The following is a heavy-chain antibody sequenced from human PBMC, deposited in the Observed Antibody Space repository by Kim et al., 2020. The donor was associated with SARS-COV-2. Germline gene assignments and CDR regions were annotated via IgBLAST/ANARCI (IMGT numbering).Heavy chain of an antibody. Sequence: SVKVSCKASGGTFSSYAISWVRQAPGQGLEWMGGIIPIFGTANYAQKFQGRVTITADESTSTAYMELSSLRSEDTAVYYCARGPFTIFGVVIANYFDYWGQGTLVTVSS. CDR1: GGTFSSYA. CDR2: IIPIFGTA. V-gene: IGHV1-69*13. CDR3: ARGPFTIFGVVIANYFDY. J-gene: IGHJ4*02. D-gene: IGHD3-3*01.